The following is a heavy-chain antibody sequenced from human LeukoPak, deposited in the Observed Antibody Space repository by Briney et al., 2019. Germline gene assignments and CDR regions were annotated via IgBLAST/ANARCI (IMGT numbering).Heavy chain of an antibody. CDR3: ARESSVGAHKAFDY. J-gene: IGHJ4*02. CDR2: INSDGSST. D-gene: IGHD1-26*01. CDR1: GFTFSSYW. Sequence: GGSLRLSCAASGFTFSSYWMHLVRQAPGKGLVWVSRINSDGSSTSYADSVKGRFSISRDNAKNTLYLQMNSLRAEDTAVYYCARESSVGAHKAFDYWGQGTLVTVSS. V-gene: IGHV3-74*01.